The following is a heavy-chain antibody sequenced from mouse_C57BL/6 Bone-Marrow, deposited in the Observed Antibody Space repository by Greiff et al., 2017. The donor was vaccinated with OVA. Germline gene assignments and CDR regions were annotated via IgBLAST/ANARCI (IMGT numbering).Heavy chain of an antibody. J-gene: IGHJ3*01. D-gene: IGHD1-1*01. V-gene: IGHV1-53*01. CDR1: GYTFTSYW. Sequence: QVHVKQPGTELVKPGASVKLSCKASGYTFTSYWMHWVKQRPGQGLEWIGNINPSNGGTNYNEKFKSKATLTVDKSSSTAYMQLSSLTSEDSAVYYCARKGYGSSPPWFAYWGQGTLVTVSA. CDR3: ARKGYGSSPPWFAY. CDR2: INPSNGGT.